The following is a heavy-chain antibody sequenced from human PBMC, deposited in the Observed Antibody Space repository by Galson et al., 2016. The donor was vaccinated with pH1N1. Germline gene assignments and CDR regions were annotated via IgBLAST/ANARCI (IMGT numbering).Heavy chain of an antibody. Sequence: SGKVSCKASGGTFRNYVISWVRQAPGQGLEWMGGINVVFGTANYAQRIKGRVTIDVDESTSTAYMELKNVRSEDTAVYFCARDRVLRFLERSSYDDKAMDVWGQGTAVTVS. CDR2: INVVFGTA. CDR1: GGTFRNYV. J-gene: IGHJ6*02. D-gene: IGHD3-3*01. CDR3: ARDRVLRFLERSSYDDKAMDV. V-gene: IGHV1-69*13.